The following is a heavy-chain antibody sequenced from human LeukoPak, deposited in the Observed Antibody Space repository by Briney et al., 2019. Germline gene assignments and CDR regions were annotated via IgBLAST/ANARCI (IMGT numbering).Heavy chain of an antibody. CDR1: GGTFISYA. CDR3: ARDRGYCSGGSCYSGGYNWFDP. Sequence: SVKVSCKASGGTFISYAISWVGQAPGQGLEWMGGIIPIFGTANYAQKFQGRVTITADESTSTAYVELSSLRSEDTAVYYCARDRGYCSGGSCYSGGYNWFDPWGQGTLVTVSS. D-gene: IGHD2-15*01. J-gene: IGHJ5*02. V-gene: IGHV1-69*13. CDR2: IIPIFGTA.